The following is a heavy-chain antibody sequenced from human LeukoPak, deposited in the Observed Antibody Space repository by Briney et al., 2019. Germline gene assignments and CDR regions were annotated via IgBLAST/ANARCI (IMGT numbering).Heavy chain of an antibody. CDR1: GGTLNSYS. Sequence: SVKVSCKASGGTLNSYSIYWVRQAPGQGLEWMGRIIPIFGTTNYAQKLQGRVTITTDESATTAFMELSSLRSEDTAVYYCSGSQRFPTIHYHFDYWAQGTLVTVSS. V-gene: IGHV1-69*05. D-gene: IGHD5-24*01. CDR3: SGSQRFPTIHYHFDY. CDR2: IIPIFGTT. J-gene: IGHJ4*02.